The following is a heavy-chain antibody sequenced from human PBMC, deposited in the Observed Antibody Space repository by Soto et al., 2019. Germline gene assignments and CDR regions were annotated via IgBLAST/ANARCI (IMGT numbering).Heavy chain of an antibody. V-gene: IGHV1-69*06. Sequence: ASVKVSWKASGGTFSSYAISWVRQAPGQGLEWMGGIIPIFGTANYAQKFQGRVTITADKSTSTAYMELSSMRSEDTAVYYCARKERGYSGYDYDAFDIWG. CDR3: ARKERGYSGYDYDAFDI. D-gene: IGHD5-12*01. CDR2: IIPIFGTA. CDR1: GGTFSSYA. J-gene: IGHJ3*02.